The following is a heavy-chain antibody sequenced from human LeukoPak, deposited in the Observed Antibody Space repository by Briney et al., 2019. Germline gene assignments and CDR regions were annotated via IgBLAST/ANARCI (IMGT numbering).Heavy chain of an antibody. V-gene: IGHV1-2*02. D-gene: IGHD6-19*01. CDR2: INPNNGDT. J-gene: IGHJ2*01. CDR1: GYSFTDYY. Sequence: ASVKVSCKASGYSFTDYYIHWVRQAPGQGLEWMGWINPNNGDTHSAQNFQGRVTMTRDTSISTVYMELRRLRSDDSVVYYCAGVRYTSDWSWYFDLWGRGTLVTVSS. CDR3: AGVRYTSDWSWYFDL.